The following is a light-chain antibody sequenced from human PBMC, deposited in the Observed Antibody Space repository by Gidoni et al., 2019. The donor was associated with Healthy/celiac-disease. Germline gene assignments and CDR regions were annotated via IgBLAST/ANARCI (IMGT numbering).Light chain of an antibody. V-gene: IGLV2-11*01. J-gene: IGLJ2*01. CDR2: DVS. CDR3: CSYAGSYTLV. CDR1: SMDVGGYNY. Sequence: QSALTQPRSVSGPPGPSVPLSCTGTSMDVGGYNYVSWFQQHPGKAPTLMIYDVSKRPSGVPDRFSGSKSGNTASRTISGLQAEDEADYYCCSYAGSYTLVFGGGTKLTVL.